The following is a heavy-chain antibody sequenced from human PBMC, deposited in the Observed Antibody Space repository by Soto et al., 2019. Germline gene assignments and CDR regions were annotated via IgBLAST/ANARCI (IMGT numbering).Heavy chain of an antibody. Sequence: GGSLRLSCAASHFSFSTSWMNWIRQAPGKGLEWVANINPDGSAKYYVDSLKGRFTISRDNAKNSLDLQMNSLRPEDTAIYYCGKGHSTTFGVYHYFGMDVWGHGTTVTVSS. D-gene: IGHD2-2*01. CDR2: INPDGSAK. CDR1: HFSFSTSW. J-gene: IGHJ6*02. V-gene: IGHV3-7*03. CDR3: GKGHSTTFGVYHYFGMDV.